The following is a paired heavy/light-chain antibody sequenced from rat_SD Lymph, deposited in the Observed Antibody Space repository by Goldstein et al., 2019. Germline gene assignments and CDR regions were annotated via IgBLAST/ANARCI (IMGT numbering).Heavy chain of an antibody. CDR2: IYPGNGNT. CDR1: GYTFTSYD. J-gene: IGHJ1*01. D-gene: IGHD1-1*01. CDR3: ARERHYYSGDVGYWYFDF. Sequence: QVQLQQSGAELVKPGSSVKISCKASGYTFTSYDMHWIKQQPGNGLEWIGWIYPGNGNTKYNQKFNGKATLTADKSSSTAYMQLSSLTSEDSAVYFCARERHYYSGDVGYWYFDFWGPGTMVTVSS. V-gene: IGHV1-28*01.
Light chain of an antibody. J-gene: IGKJ5*01. CDR3: QNGLSAPLT. V-gene: IGKV12S29*01. Sequence: DIQMTQSPASLSASLGETVTIECLASEDIYDILAWYQQKPGKSPQLLIYDASSLHTGVPSRFSGSGSGTQYSLKINSLQPEDFASYYCQNGLSAPLTFGSGTKLEIK. CDR2: DAS. CDR1: EDIYDI.